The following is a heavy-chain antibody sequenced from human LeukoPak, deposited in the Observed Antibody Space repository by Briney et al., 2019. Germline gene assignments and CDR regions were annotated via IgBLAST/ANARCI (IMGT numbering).Heavy chain of an antibody. D-gene: IGHD3-22*01. CDR3: AKDATYYYDSSGSGEADY. CDR1: GFTFSSYG. J-gene: IGHJ4*02. V-gene: IGHV3-30*18. Sequence: PGRSLRLSCAASGFTFSSYGMHWVRQAPGKGPEWVAVISYDGSNKYYADSVKGRFTISRDNSKNTLYLQMNSLRAEDTAVYYCAKDATYYYDSSGSGEADYWGQGTLVTVSS. CDR2: ISYDGSNK.